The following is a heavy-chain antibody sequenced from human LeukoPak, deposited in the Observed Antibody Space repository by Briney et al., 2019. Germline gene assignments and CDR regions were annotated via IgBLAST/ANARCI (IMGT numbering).Heavy chain of an antibody. V-gene: IGHV4-38-2*01. CDR2: IYYSGNT. CDR1: GFTFSAYA. CDR3: ARYSGSHYAFDI. J-gene: IGHJ3*02. D-gene: IGHD1-26*01. Sequence: PGGSLRLSCEASGFTFSAYAMTWIRQPPGEGLEWIGNIYYSGNTFYNPSLKSRVTISVDTSKNQFSLKLSSVTAADTALYYGARYSGSHYAFDIWGQGTMVTVSS.